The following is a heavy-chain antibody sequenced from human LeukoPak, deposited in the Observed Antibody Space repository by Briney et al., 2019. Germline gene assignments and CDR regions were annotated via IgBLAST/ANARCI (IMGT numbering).Heavy chain of an antibody. V-gene: IGHV3-48*01. CDR1: GFTFSSYS. CDR2: ISSSSSTI. J-gene: IGHJ6*03. D-gene: IGHD2-2*01. CDR3: AKGLVEYQLLFTAGWYYMDV. Sequence: GGSLRLSCAASGFTFSSYSMNWVRQAPGKGLEWVSYISSSSSTIYYADSVKGRFTISRDNSKNTLYLQMNSLRAEDTAVYYCAKGLVEYQLLFTAGWYYMDVWGKGTTVTVSS.